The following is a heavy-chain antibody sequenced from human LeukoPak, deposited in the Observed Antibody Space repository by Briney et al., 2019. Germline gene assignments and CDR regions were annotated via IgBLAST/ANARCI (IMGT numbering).Heavy chain of an antibody. CDR1: GFSFSSYT. J-gene: IGHJ6*03. CDR3: ARVKMGATASDYYYYMHV. Sequence: GGSLRLSCTASGFSFSSYTMHWVRQAPGKGLEYVSAIISHGGNTHYTNSMKGRFTISRDNPKNTLYLQMGSLRPDDMPVYYCARVKMGATASDYYYYMHVWAKGPTVPVSS. D-gene: IGHD1-26*01. V-gene: IGHV3-64*01. CDR2: IISHGGNT.